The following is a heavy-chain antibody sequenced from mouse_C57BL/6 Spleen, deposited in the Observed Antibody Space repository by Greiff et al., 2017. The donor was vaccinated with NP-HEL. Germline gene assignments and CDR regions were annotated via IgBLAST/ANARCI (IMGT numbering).Heavy chain of an antibody. Sequence: EVQRVESGEGLVKPGGSLKLSCAASGFTFSSYAMSWVRQTPEKRLEWVAYISSGGDYIYYADTVKGRFTISRDNARNTLYLQMSSLKSEDTAMYYCTRDLGTTVVATSFDYWGQGTTLTVSS. CDR1: GFTFSSYA. J-gene: IGHJ2*01. CDR3: TRDLGTTVVATSFDY. D-gene: IGHD1-1*01. V-gene: IGHV5-9-1*02. CDR2: ISSGGDYI.